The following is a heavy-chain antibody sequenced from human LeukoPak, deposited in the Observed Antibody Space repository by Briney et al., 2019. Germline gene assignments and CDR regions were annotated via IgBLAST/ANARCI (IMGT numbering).Heavy chain of an antibody. Sequence: GGSLRLSCVASGFTFSSYSMNWVRQAPGKGLEWVSYISSSSSTIYYADSVKGRFTISRDNAKNSLYLQMNSLRAEDTAVYYCARNKYYYGSGSHLWAFDIWGQGTMVTVSS. D-gene: IGHD3-10*01. J-gene: IGHJ3*02. CDR2: ISSSSSTI. V-gene: IGHV3-48*01. CDR1: GFTFSSYS. CDR3: ARNKYYYGSGSHLWAFDI.